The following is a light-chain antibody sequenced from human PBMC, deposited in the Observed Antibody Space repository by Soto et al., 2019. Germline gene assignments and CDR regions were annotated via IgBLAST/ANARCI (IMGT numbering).Light chain of an antibody. CDR1: QSVSTN. V-gene: IGKV3-15*01. CDR2: FAS. J-gene: IGKJ1*01. CDR3: QQYDKWPRT. Sequence: VMTQSPATLSVSPGERAALSCRASQSVSTNLAWYQQKPGQPPRLLTYFASTRATAVPARFTAGGSGTEFTLTISSLQSDDLAVYYCQQYDKWPRTFGQGTKV.